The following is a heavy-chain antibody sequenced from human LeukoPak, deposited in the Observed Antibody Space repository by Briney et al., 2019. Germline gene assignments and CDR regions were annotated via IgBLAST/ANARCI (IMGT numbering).Heavy chain of an antibody. CDR2: IHKDGLHT. V-gene: IGHV3-74*01. Sequence: GGSLRLSCAASGFTFNEFWMHWVRHVPGKGLMWVSRIHKDGLHTWYADSMKGRFTISRDNAENTVCLHLNSLRVEDTAVYYCARESEAAGTYYLDHWGQGNLVTVSS. CDR1: GFTFNEFW. J-gene: IGHJ4*02. D-gene: IGHD6-25*01. CDR3: ARESEAAGTYYLDH.